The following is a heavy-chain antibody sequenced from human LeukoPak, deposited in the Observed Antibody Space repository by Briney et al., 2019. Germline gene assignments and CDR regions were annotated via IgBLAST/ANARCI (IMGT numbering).Heavy chain of an antibody. V-gene: IGHV1-46*01. CDR2: INPSGGST. CDR1: GYTFTSYY. Sequence: ASVTVSCKASGYTFTSYYMHWVRQAPGQGLEWMGIINPSGGSTSYAQKFQGRVTMTRDMSTSTVYMELSSLRPEDTAVYYCARLPVGAIYFDDYWGQGTLVTVSS. J-gene: IGHJ4*02. CDR3: ARLPVGAIYFDDY. D-gene: IGHD1-26*01.